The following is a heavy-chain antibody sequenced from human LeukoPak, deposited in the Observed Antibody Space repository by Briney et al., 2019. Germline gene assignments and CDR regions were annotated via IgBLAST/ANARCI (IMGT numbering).Heavy chain of an antibody. V-gene: IGHV4-59*01. CDR3: ARVYYSNSYDYWYFDL. Sequence: ASETLSLTCTVSGGSIRSYYWSWIRQPPGKGLEWIAYIYYSGSTNYNPSLKSRVTISVDTSKNQFSLKLSSVTAADTAVYYCARVYYSNSYDYWYFDLWGRGTLVTVSS. CDR2: IYYSGST. CDR1: GGSIRSYY. J-gene: IGHJ2*01. D-gene: IGHD6-13*01.